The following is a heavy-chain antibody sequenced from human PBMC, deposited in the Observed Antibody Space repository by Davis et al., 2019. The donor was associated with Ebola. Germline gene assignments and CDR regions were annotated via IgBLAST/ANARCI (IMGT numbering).Heavy chain of an antibody. V-gene: IGHV1-2*02. D-gene: IGHD5-24*01. CDR2: INPNSGGT. Sequence: ASVKVSCKASGYTFTGYYMHWVRQAPGQGLEWMGWINPNSGGTNYAQKFQGRVTMTRDTSISTAYMELSRLRSDDTAVYYCAREPVEMATRLLDYWGQGTLVTVSS. CDR3: AREPVEMATRLLDY. J-gene: IGHJ4*02. CDR1: GYTFTGYY.